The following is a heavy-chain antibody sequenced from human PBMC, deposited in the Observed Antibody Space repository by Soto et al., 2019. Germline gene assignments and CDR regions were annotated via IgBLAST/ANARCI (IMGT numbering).Heavy chain of an antibody. V-gene: IGHV4-34*01. J-gene: IGHJ5*02. CDR3: GSYVGATRHNWFDP. Sequence: SETLSLTCAVYGGSFSGYYWSWIRQPPGKGLEWIGEINHSGSTNYNPSLKSRVTISVDTSKNQFSLKLSSVTAADTAVYYCGSYVGATRHNWFDPWGQGTLVTVSS. D-gene: IGHD1-26*01. CDR1: GGSFSGYY. CDR2: INHSGST.